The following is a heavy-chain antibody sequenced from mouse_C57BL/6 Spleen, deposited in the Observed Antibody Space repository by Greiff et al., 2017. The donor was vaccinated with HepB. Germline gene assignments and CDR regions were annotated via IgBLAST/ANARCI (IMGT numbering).Heavy chain of an antibody. CDR3: ARDVYYGRAFDY. CDR1: GYSITSGYY. V-gene: IGHV3-6*01. Sequence: EVQLQESGPGLVKPSQSLSLTCSVTGYSITSGYYWNWIRQFPGNKLEWMGYISYDGSNNYNPSLKNRISITRDTSKNQFFLKLNSVTTEDTATYYCARDVYYGRAFDYWGQGTTLTVSS. D-gene: IGHD1-1*01. J-gene: IGHJ2*01. CDR2: ISYDGSN.